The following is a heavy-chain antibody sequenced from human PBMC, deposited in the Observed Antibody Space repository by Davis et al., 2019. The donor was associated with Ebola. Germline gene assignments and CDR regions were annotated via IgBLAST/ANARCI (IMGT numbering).Heavy chain of an antibody. CDR1: GYTFTGYY. J-gene: IGHJ5*02. D-gene: IGHD6-19*01. CDR3: ARDYETLLKSIAVAGILWFDP. Sequence: ASVKVSCKASGYTFTGYYMHWVRQAPGQGLEWMGIINPSGGSTSYAQKFQGRFTMTRDTSTRTVYLELSSLRSEDTAVYYCARDYETLLKSIAVAGILWFDPWGQGTLVTVSS. CDR2: INPSGGST. V-gene: IGHV1-46*01.